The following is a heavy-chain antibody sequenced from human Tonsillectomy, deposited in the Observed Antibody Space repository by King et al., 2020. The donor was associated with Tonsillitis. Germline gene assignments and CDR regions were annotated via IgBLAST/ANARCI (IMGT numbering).Heavy chain of an antibody. J-gene: IGHJ5*02. CDR3: ARERGPTGMRARIGLFDP. CDR2: ISGSNGNT. CDR1: GDTFTDFG. D-gene: IGHD1-1*01. Sequence: QLVQSGADVKKPGASVNVSCKVSGDTFTDFGFDWVRQAPGQGPEWMGWISGSNGNTNYAQKFQGRVTMTADTSTSTVYMELRSLTSDDTAVYYCARERGPTGMRARIGLFDPWGQGSLVTVSS. V-gene: IGHV1-18*01.